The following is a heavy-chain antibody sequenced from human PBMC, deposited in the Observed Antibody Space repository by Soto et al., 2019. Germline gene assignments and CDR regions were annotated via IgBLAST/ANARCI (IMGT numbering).Heavy chain of an antibody. D-gene: IGHD3-3*01. J-gene: IGHJ6*02. CDR3: TTDRGVVTKYYYYYGMDV. CDR2: IKSKTDGGTT. CDR1: GFTFSNAW. Sequence: EVQLVESGGGLVKPGGSLRLSCAASGFTFSNAWMSWVRQAPGKGLEWVGRIKSKTDGGTTDYAAPVKGRFTISRDDSKNTLYLQMNSLKTEDTAVYYCTTDRGVVTKYYYYYGMDVWGQGTTVTVSS. V-gene: IGHV3-15*01.